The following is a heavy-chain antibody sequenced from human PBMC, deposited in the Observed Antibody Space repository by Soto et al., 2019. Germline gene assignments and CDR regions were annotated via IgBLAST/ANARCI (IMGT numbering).Heavy chain of an antibody. Sequence: SETLSLTCTVSGGSISSYYWSWIRQPPGKGLEWIGYIYYSGSTNYNPSLKSRVTISVDTSKNQFSLKLSSVTAADTAVYYCARDPGGYGMDVWGQGTTVTVSS. J-gene: IGHJ6*02. D-gene: IGHD3-10*01. V-gene: IGHV4-59*01. CDR2: IYYSGST. CDR3: ARDPGGYGMDV. CDR1: GGSISSYY.